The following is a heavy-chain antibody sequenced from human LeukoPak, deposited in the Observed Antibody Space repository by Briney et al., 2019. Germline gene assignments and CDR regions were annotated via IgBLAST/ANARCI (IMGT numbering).Heavy chain of an antibody. CDR1: GFTFSSYE. CDR3: ARTRWYYYDSSGRDY. CDR2: ISSSGSTI. D-gene: IGHD3-22*01. Sequence: GESLRLSCAASGFTFSSYEMNWVRQAPGKGLEWVSYISSSGSTIYYADSVKGRFTISRDNAKNSLYLQMNSLRAEDTAVYYCARTRWYYYDSSGRDYWGQGTLVTVSS. V-gene: IGHV3-48*03. J-gene: IGHJ4*02.